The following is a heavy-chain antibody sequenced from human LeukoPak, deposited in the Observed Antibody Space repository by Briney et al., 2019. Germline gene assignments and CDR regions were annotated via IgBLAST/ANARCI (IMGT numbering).Heavy chain of an antibody. D-gene: IGHD3-10*01. CDR1: GFTFSSYW. CDR2: IKQDGSEK. J-gene: IGHJ4*02. CDR3: ARDEYYYGSGSYYSDY. V-gene: IGHV3-7*01. Sequence: PGGSLRLSCAASGFTFSSYWMSWVRQAPGKGLEWVANIKQDGSEKYYVDSVKGRFTISRDNAKNSLYLQMNSLRAEDTAVYHCARDEYYYGSGSYYSDYWGQGTLVTVSS.